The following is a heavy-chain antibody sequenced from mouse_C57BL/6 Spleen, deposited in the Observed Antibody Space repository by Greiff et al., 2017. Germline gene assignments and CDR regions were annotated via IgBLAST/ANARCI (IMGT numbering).Heavy chain of an antibody. CDR2: ISAGGSYT. CDR3: ARETTGFDY. D-gene: IGHD1-1*01. CDR1: GFTFSSYA. V-gene: IGHV5-4*01. J-gene: IGHJ2*01. Sequence: EVQLMEYGGGLVKPGGSLKLSCAASGFTFSSYAMSWVRQTPEKRLEWVATISAGGSYTYYPDNVKGRFTISRDNAKNNLYLQISHLKSEDTAMYYCARETTGFDYWGQGTTLTVSS.